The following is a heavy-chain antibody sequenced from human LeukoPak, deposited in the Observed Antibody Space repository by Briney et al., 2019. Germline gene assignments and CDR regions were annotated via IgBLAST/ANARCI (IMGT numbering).Heavy chain of an antibody. Sequence: SETLSLTCAVYGGSFSGCYWSWIRQPPGKGLEWIGEINHSGSTNYNPSLKSRVTISVDTSKNQFSLKLSSVTAADTAVYYCARGSTRDGYNVYYFDYWGQGTLVTVSS. J-gene: IGHJ4*02. CDR2: INHSGST. CDR3: ARGSTRDGYNVYYFDY. V-gene: IGHV4-34*01. D-gene: IGHD5-24*01. CDR1: GGSFSGCY.